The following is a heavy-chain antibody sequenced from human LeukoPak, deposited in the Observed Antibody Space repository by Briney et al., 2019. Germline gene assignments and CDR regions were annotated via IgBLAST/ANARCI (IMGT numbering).Heavy chain of an antibody. D-gene: IGHD2-15*01. CDR2: INPNSGDT. CDR1: GYTFTGYY. CDR3: ARGACGAGNCLRDY. J-gene: IGHJ4*02. V-gene: IGHV1-2*02. Sequence: GASVKVSCKASGYTFTGYYMHWVRQAPGQGLEWMGWINPNSGDTSYAQRFQGRVTMTRDTSVSTAYMDLSRLESDDTAVYYCARGACGAGNCLRDYWGQGTLVTVSS.